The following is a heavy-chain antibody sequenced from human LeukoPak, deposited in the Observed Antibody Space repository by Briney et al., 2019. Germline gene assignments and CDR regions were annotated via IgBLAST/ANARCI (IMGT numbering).Heavy chain of an antibody. D-gene: IGHD6-13*01. V-gene: IGHV4-4*02. CDR3: ARSAGYSSSYFVY. Sequence: PSETLSLTCAVSGGSISSSNWWGWVRQPPGKGLEWIGDIYHSGSTNYNPSLKSRVTISVDKSKNQFSLKLSSVTAADTAVYYCARSAGYSSSYFVYWGQGTLVTVSS. CDR2: IYHSGST. CDR1: GGSISSSNW. J-gene: IGHJ4*02.